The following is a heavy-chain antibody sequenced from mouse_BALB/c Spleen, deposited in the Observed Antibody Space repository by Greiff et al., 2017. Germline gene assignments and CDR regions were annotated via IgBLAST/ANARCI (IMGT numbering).Heavy chain of an antibody. J-gene: IGHJ2*01. CDR2: INPSTGYT. V-gene: IGHV1-7*01. Sequence: QVQLKESGAELAKPGASVKMSCKASGYTFTSYWMHWVKQRPGQGLEWIGYINPSTGYTEYNQKFKDKATLTADKSSSTAYMQLSSLTSEDSAVYYCASRPYRYSWYFDYWGQGTTLTVSS. CDR3: ASRPYRYSWYFDY. D-gene: IGHD2-14*01. CDR1: GYTFTSYW.